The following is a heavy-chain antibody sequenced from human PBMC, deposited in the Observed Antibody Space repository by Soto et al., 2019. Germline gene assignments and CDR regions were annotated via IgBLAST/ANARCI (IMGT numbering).Heavy chain of an antibody. J-gene: IGHJ3*02. CDR3: ARGEPEDAFDI. CDR1: GFTFSSYW. Sequence: GGSLRLSCAASGFTFSSYWMHWVRQAPGKGLVWVSRINSDGSSTSYADSVKGRFTISRDNAKNTLYLQINSLRAEDTAVYYCARGEPEDAFDIWGQGTMVTVSS. CDR2: INSDGSST. V-gene: IGHV3-74*01.